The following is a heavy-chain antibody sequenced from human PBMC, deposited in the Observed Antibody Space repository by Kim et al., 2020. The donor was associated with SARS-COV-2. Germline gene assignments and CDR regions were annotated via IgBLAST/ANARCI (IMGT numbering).Heavy chain of an antibody. V-gene: IGHV4-31*02. CDR2: IYNSENT. J-gene: IGHJ4*02. CDR3: ARQKITMIDF. Sequence: IRQLPGKGLEWIGYIYNSENTYYNPSLKRRVTISVDASKNQFSLTLNSGTAADAAVYFCARQKITMIDFWGLGTLVTVSS. D-gene: IGHD3-22*01.